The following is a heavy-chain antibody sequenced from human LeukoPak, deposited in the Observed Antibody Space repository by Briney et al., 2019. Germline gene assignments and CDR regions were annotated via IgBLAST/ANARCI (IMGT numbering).Heavy chain of an antibody. Sequence: TGGSLRLSCAASGFTFSSYGMHWVRQAPNKGPEWISFMSFDGSTKYYAVSVKGRFTISRDNSKNTLYLQMNSLRAEDTAVYYCARDAVYSSSWQYYWGQGTLVTVSS. CDR1: GFTFSSYG. CDR2: MSFDGSTK. D-gene: IGHD6-13*01. CDR3: ARDAVYSSSWQYY. J-gene: IGHJ4*02. V-gene: IGHV3-30*03.